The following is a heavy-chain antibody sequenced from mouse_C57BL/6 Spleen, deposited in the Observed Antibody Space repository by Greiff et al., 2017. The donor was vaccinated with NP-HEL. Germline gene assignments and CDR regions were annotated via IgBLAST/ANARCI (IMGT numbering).Heavy chain of an antibody. CDR1: GYTFTSYW. CDR2: IDPNSGGT. Sequence: QVQLKQPGAELVKPGASVKLSCKASGYTFTSYWMHWVKQRPGRGLEWIGRIDPNSGGTKYNEKFKSKATLTVDKPSSTAYMQLSSLTSEDSAVYYCARRDYGSSEFAYWGQGTLVTVSA. V-gene: IGHV1-72*01. CDR3: ARRDYGSSEFAY. D-gene: IGHD1-1*01. J-gene: IGHJ3*01.